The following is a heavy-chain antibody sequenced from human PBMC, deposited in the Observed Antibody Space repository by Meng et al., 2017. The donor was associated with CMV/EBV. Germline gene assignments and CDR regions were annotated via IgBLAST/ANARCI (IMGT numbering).Heavy chain of an antibody. J-gene: IGHJ5*02. CDR2: INPSGGST. CDR1: GYTFTSYY. D-gene: IGHD6-6*01. V-gene: IGHV1-46*01. CDR3: ARGSSSGRNWFDP. Sequence: KASGYTFTSYYMHWGRPATGQGLEWMGIINPSGGSTSYAQKFQGRVTMTRDTSTSTVYMELSSLRSEDTAVYYCARGSSSGRNWFDPWGQGTLVTVSS.